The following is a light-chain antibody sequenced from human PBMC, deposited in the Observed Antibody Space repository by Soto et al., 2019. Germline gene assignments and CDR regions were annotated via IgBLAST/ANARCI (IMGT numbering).Light chain of an antibody. CDR1: SSNIGADYA. Sequence: QSVLTQPPSVCGAPGQRVTISCTGSSSNIGADYAVHWYQQVPGTAPKLLIYGDSNRPSGVPDHFSGSRSGTSASLVITGLQAEDEADYYCQSYDSSLSGVVFGGGTKLTVL. J-gene: IGLJ3*02. CDR3: QSYDSSLSGVV. CDR2: GDS. V-gene: IGLV1-40*01.